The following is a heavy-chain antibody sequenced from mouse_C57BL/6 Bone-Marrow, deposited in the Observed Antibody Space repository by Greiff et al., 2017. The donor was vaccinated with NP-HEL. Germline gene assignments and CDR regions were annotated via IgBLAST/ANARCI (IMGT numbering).Heavy chain of an antibody. CDR2: INPGSGGT. CDR3: ARSTMVTTAYFDY. Sequence: VKLQESGAELVRPGTSVKVSCKASGYAFTNYLIEWVKQRPGQGLEWIGVINPGSGGTNYNEKFKGKATLTADKSSSTAYMQLSSLTSEDSAVYFCARSTMVTTAYFDYWGQGTTLTVSS. CDR1: GYAFTNYL. J-gene: IGHJ2*01. V-gene: IGHV1-54*01. D-gene: IGHD2-2*01.